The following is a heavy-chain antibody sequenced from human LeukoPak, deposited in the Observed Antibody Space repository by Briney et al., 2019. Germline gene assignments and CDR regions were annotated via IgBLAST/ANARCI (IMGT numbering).Heavy chain of an antibody. J-gene: IGHJ4*02. CDR3: TTAPRGWYRDY. V-gene: IGHV3-15*01. CDR1: GFTFSNAW. D-gene: IGHD6-19*01. Sequence: GGSLRLSCAASGFTFSNAWMSWVRQAPGKGLEWVGRIKSKTDGGSTDYAAPVKGRFTISRDDSKNTLYLQMNSLKTEDTAVYYCTTAPRGWYRDYWGQGTLVTVSS. CDR2: IKSKTDGGST.